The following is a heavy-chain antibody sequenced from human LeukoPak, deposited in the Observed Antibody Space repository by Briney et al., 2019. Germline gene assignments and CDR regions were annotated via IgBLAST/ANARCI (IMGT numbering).Heavy chain of an antibody. V-gene: IGHV3-23*01. CDR2: ISGSGGST. Sequence: PGGCLRLSSAASGFTFSSYAMSWVRQAPGKGLEWVSAISGSGGSTYYADSVKGRFTISRDNSKNTLYLQMNSLRAEDTAVYYCARSVYGAENWFDPWGQGTLVTVSS. CDR1: GFTFSSYA. CDR3: ARSVYGAENWFDP. J-gene: IGHJ5*02. D-gene: IGHD4-17*01.